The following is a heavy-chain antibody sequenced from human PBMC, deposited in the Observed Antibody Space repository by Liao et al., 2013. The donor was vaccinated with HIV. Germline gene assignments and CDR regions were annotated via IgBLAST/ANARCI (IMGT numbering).Heavy chain of an antibody. CDR1: GGSISSGSYY. D-gene: IGHD1/OR15-1a*01. CDR3: ARDGPNIFDY. J-gene: IGHJ4*02. Sequence: QVQLQQWGAGLLKPSQTLSLTCTVSGGSISSGSYYWSWIRQPAGKGLEWIGRIYTSGSTNYNPSLKSRVTISVDTSKNQFSLKLTSVTAADTAVYYCARDGPNIFDYWGQGALVTVSS. V-gene: IGHV4-61*02. CDR2: IYTSGST.